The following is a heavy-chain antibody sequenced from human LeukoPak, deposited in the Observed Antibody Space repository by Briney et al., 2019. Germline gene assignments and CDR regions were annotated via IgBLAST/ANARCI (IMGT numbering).Heavy chain of an antibody. CDR3: AKDGQEGIDY. CDR1: GFTLSSYS. J-gene: IGHJ4*02. V-gene: IGHV3-21*01. Sequence: PGGSLRLSCAASGFTLSSYSMNWVRQAPGKGLECVSSISSSSSYIYYADSVKGRFTISRDNARNSLYLQMNSLRAEDRAVYYCAKDGQEGIDYWGQGTLVTVSS. CDR2: ISSSSSYI.